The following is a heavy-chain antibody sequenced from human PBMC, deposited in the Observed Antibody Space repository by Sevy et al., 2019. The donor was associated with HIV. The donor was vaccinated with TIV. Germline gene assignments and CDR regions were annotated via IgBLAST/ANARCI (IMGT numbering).Heavy chain of an antibody. CDR1: GYTLTELS. D-gene: IGHD3-22*01. J-gene: IGHJ3*02. V-gene: IGHV1-24*01. CDR3: ATGYYDSSGYYQDAFDI. Sequence: ASVKVSCKVSGYTLTELSMHWVRQAPGKGLEWMGGFDPEDGETIYAQKFQGRVTMTEDTSTDTAYMELSSLRSEDTAVYYCATGYYDSSGYYQDAFDIWGQRTMVTVSS. CDR2: FDPEDGET.